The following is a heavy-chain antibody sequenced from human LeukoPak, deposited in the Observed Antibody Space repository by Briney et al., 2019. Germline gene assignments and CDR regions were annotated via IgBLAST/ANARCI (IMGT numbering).Heavy chain of an antibody. CDR1: GGSISSSSYY. J-gene: IGHJ5*02. CDR3: ARSPQYDSSGPLGLGWFDP. V-gene: IGHV4-39*07. CDR2: IYYSGST. D-gene: IGHD3-22*01. Sequence: SETLSLTCTVSGGSISSSSYYWGWIRQPPGKGLEWIGSIYYSGSTYYNPSLKSRVTISVDKSKNQFSLKVNSLTAADTAVYYCARSPQYDSSGPLGLGWFDPWGQGTLVTVSS.